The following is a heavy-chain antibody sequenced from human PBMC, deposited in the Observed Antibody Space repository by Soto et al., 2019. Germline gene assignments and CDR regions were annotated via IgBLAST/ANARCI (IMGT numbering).Heavy chain of an antibody. J-gene: IGHJ6*02. Sequence: EVQLLESGGGLVQPGGSLRLSCVASGFTFSYYTMSWVRQAPGKGLEWVSGISNSGDTIYYADSVKGRFTISRDNFKNTLYLQTNSLRGDDTAVSYCAARVPAPTHYDSYDMDVWGQGTTVTVSS. V-gene: IGHV3-23*01. CDR3: AARVPAPTHYDSYDMDV. CDR1: GFTFSYYT. D-gene: IGHD2-2*01. CDR2: ISNSGDTI.